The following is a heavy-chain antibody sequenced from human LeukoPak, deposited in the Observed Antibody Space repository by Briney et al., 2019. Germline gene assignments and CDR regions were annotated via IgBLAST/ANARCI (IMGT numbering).Heavy chain of an antibody. V-gene: IGHV3-33*01. CDR3: AREDRYCSGGSCYYYYGMDV. CDR1: GFTFSSYG. D-gene: IGHD2-15*01. J-gene: IGHJ6*02. CDR2: IWYDGSNK. Sequence: PGRSLRLSCAASGFTFSSYGMHWVRQAPGKGLEWVAVIWYDGSNKYYADSVKGRFTISRDNSKNTLFLQMNSLRAKDTAVYYCAREDRYCSGGSCYYYYGMDVWGQGTTVTVSS.